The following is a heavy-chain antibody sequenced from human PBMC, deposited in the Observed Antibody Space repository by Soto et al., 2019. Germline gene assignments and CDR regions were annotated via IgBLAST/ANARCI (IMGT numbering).Heavy chain of an antibody. V-gene: IGHV1-69*13. Sequence: SVKVSCKASGGTFSSYAISWVRQAPGQGLEWMGGIIPIFGTANYAQKFQGRVTITADESTSTAYMELSSLRSEDTAVYYCARVGEDGYNYGAAFDIWGQGTMVTVAS. CDR2: IIPIFGTA. CDR1: GGTFSSYA. J-gene: IGHJ3*02. D-gene: IGHD5-12*01. CDR3: ARVGEDGYNYGAAFDI.